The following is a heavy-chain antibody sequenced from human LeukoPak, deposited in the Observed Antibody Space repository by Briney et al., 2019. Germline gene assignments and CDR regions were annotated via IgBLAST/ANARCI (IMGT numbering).Heavy chain of an antibody. V-gene: IGHV3-21*04. J-gene: IGHJ4*02. CDR1: GFTFSSYS. CDR2: ISSSSSYI. CDR3: GKTTTGYSSGQKPAWPVDY. Sequence: PGRSLRLSCAASGFTFSSYSMNWVRQAPGKGLEWVSSISSSSSYIYYADSVKGRFTISRDNSKNTVYLQINSLRAEDTAVYYCGKTTTGYSSGQKPAWPVDYWGQGTLVTVSS. D-gene: IGHD6-19*01.